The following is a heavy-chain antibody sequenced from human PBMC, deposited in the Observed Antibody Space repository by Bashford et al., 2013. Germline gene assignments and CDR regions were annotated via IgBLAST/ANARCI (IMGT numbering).Heavy chain of an antibody. J-gene: IGHJ4*02. D-gene: IGHD1-7*01. Sequence: ASVKVSCKASGXTFTSYDINWVRQATGQGLEWMGWMNPNSGNTGYAQKFQGRVTMTRNTSISTAYMELSSLRSVDTATYYCAHSYNWNYKRWGQGTLVTVSS. CDR3: AHSYNWNYKR. V-gene: IGHV1-8*01. CDR1: GXTFTSYD. CDR2: MNPNSGNT.